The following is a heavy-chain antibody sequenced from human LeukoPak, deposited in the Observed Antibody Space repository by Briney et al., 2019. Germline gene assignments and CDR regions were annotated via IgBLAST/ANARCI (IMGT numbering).Heavy chain of an antibody. V-gene: IGHV4-39*07. CDR3: ARDGIYGSGSYGTNWFDP. J-gene: IGHJ5*02. D-gene: IGHD3-10*01. CDR1: GGSISSSSYY. Sequence: SETLSLTCTVSGGSISSSSYYWGWIRQPPGKGLEWIGSIYYSGSTYYNPSLRSRVTISVDTSKNQFSLKLSSVTAADTAVYYCARDGIYGSGSYGTNWFDPWGQGTLVTVSS. CDR2: IYYSGST.